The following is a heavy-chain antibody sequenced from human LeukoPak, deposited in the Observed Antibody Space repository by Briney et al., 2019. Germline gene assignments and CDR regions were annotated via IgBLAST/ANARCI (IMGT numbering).Heavy chain of an antibody. D-gene: IGHD3-10*01. V-gene: IGHV3-30*04. CDR3: ARDYYYGSGSYWGFDY. CDR2: ISYDGSNK. J-gene: IGHJ4*02. Sequence: GGSLRLSCAASGFTFSGYSMHWVRQAPGKGLEWVAVISYDGSNKYYADSVKGRFTISRDNSKNTLYVQMNSLRAEDTAVYYCARDYYYGSGSYWGFDYWGQGTLVTVSS. CDR1: GFTFSGYS.